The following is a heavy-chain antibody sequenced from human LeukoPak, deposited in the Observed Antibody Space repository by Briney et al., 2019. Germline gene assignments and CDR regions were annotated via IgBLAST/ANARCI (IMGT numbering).Heavy chain of an antibody. D-gene: IGHD2-2*01. CDR2: LSVST. Sequence: GGSLRLSCAASGFTFRSYAMSWVRQAPGKGLEWVSSLSVSTYYADSVKGRFTISRDNSKNTLFLQMNILRAEDTAVYYCAKASPSSYCGTTSCSVNFDYWGQGTLVTVSS. CDR3: AKASPSSYCGTTSCSVNFDY. CDR1: GFTFRSYA. J-gene: IGHJ4*02. V-gene: IGHV3-23*01.